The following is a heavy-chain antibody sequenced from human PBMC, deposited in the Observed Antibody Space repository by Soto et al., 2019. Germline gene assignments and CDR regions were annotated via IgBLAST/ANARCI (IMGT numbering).Heavy chain of an antibody. Sequence: ASVRCTCIASGYICVNYGSAWVRQAPGQGLEWMGWISPYNGNTHYATKVQGRLTMTTNTSTSTAYMDLRSLTSDDTAVYYCAMVDNYVTPNPQDVWGQGTTVTVSS. V-gene: IGHV1-18*01. CDR1: GYICVNYG. CDR2: ISPYNGNT. J-gene: IGHJ6*02. D-gene: IGHD3-16*01. CDR3: AMVDNYVTPNPQDV.